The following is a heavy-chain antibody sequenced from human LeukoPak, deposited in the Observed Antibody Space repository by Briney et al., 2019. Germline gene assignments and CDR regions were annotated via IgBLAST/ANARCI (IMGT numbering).Heavy chain of an antibody. CDR2: MNPNSGNT. CDR1: GYTFTSYD. J-gene: IGHJ4*02. CDR3: ARARYYDILTGLYYFDY. V-gene: IGHV1-8*01. D-gene: IGHD3-9*01. Sequence: ASVKVSCKASGYTFTSYDINWVRQATGQGLEWMGWMNPNSGNTGDAQKFQGRVTMTRNTSISTAYMELSSLRSEDTAVYYCARARYYDILTGLYYFDYWGQGTLVTVSS.